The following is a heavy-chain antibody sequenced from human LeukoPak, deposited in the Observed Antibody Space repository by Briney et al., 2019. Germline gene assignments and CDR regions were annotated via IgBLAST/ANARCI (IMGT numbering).Heavy chain of an antibody. V-gene: IGHV3-23*01. CDR3: GVAARPDNWFDP. J-gene: IGHJ5*02. CDR1: GFSFGDYT. CDR2: ISGSGGST. D-gene: IGHD6-6*01. Sequence: GGSPRLSCAASGFSFGDYTMNWVRRAPGKGLEWVSSISGSGGSTYYADSVKGRFTISRDNSKNTLYLQMNSLRAEDTAVYYCGVAARPDNWFDPWGQGTLVTVSS.